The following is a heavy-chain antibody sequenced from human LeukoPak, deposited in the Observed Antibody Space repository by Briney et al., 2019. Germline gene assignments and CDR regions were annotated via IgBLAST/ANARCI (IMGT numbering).Heavy chain of an antibody. Sequence: PGGSLRLSCAVSGFTFTDYWMSWVRQAPGKGLEWVASIRQDGSEKTYVDSVKGRFTISRDNTKNSLSLQVNSLRVEDTAVYYCARDGTAAGLYFDLWGQGTLVTASS. J-gene: IGHJ4*01. D-gene: IGHD6-13*01. CDR1: GFTFTDYW. CDR2: IRQDGSEK. V-gene: IGHV3-7*01. CDR3: ARDGTAAGLYFDL.